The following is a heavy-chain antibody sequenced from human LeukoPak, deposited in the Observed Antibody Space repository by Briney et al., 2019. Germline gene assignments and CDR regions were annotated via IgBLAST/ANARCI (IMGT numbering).Heavy chain of an antibody. CDR2: IYSSGST. J-gene: IGHJ4*02. CDR1: GCSISSYY. CDR3: AGSSSWSHFDY. D-gene: IGHD6-13*01. V-gene: IGHV4-4*07. Sequence: SETLSLTCTVSGCSISSYYWSWIRQPAGKGLEWIGRIYSSGSTNYNASLKSRVTMSVDTSKNQFSLKLSSVTAADTAVYYCAGSSSWSHFDYWGQGTLVTVSS.